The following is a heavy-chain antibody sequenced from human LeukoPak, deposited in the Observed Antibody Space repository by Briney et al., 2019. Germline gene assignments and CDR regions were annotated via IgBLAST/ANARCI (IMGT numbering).Heavy chain of an antibody. CDR3: ARAPEPTITMKGVVIPPDFDY. CDR1: GYTFTNYG. J-gene: IGHJ4*02. D-gene: IGHD3-22*01. V-gene: IGHV1-18*01. CDR2: ISVYNGNT. Sequence: ASVKVSCKASGYTFTNYGITRVRQAPGQGLEWMGWISVYNGNTYYTQKLQDRVTMTTDTSTNTAYMELRILRSDDTAVYYCARAPEPTITMKGVVIPPDFDYWGQGALVTVSS.